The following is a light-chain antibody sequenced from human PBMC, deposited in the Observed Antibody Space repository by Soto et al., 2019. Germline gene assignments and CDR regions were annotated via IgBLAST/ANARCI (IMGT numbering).Light chain of an antibody. Sequence: QSALTQPASVSGSPGQSITISCTGTSSDVGSYNLVSWYQQHPGKAPKLMIYEGSKRPSGVSNRFSGSKSGNTASLTISGLRAEDEADYHCCSYAGSSTFVLFGGGTKLTVL. J-gene: IGLJ2*01. CDR1: SSDVGSYNL. V-gene: IGLV2-23*01. CDR3: CSYAGSSTFVL. CDR2: EGS.